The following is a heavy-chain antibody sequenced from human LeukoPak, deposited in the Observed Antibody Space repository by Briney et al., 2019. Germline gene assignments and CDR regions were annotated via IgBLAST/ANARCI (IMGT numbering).Heavy chain of an antibody. CDR2: IYYSGST. Sequence: PSETLSLTCTVSGGSISSYYWSWIRQPPGKGLEWIGYIYYSGSTNYNPSLKSRVTISVDTSKNQFSLKLSSVTAADTAVYYCASSGGLVSGAFDIWGQGTMVTVSS. V-gene: IGHV4-59*08. D-gene: IGHD3-10*01. J-gene: IGHJ3*02. CDR3: ASSGGLVSGAFDI. CDR1: GGSISSYY.